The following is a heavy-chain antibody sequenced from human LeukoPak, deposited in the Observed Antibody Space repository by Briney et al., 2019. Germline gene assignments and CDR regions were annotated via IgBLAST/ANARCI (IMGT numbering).Heavy chain of an antibody. V-gene: IGHV4-59*01. CDR3: AREEHTYYYGSGENWFDP. J-gene: IGHJ5*02. CDR1: GGSISSYY. Sequence: SETLSLTCTVSGGSISSYYWNWIRQPPGKGLEWIGYIFYSGNTKYNPSLRSRVSISVDTSKNQFSLKLSSVTAADTAVYYCAREEHTYYYGSGENWFDPWGQGTLVTVSS. CDR2: IFYSGNT. D-gene: IGHD3-10*01.